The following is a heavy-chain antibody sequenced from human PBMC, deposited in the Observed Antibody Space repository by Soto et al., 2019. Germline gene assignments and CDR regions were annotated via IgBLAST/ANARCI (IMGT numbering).Heavy chain of an antibody. CDR2: ISTRSNSI. CDR3: ARAKNVGSYSHFDY. D-gene: IGHD1-26*01. V-gene: IGHV3-48*02. Sequence: EVQLVESGGGLVQPGGSLRLSCAASGFSFSTYSMNWVRQAPGKGLEWVSYISTRSNSIYYADSVKGRFTISRDNAKNSLFLQMNSLRDEDTAVYFCARAKNVGSYSHFDYWGQGTLVTVSS. J-gene: IGHJ4*02. CDR1: GFSFSTYS.